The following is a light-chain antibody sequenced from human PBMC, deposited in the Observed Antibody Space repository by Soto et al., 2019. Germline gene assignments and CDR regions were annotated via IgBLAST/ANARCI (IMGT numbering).Light chain of an antibody. Sequence: EIVLTQSPATLSLSPGERATLSCRASQSVSSYLAWYQQKPGQAPRLLIYDASNMATGIPARFSGSGSGTDFTLTISSLEPEDFAVYYGQQRSNWLFGQGTKLEIK. CDR3: QQRSNWL. V-gene: IGKV3-11*01. CDR2: DAS. J-gene: IGKJ2*01. CDR1: QSVSSY.